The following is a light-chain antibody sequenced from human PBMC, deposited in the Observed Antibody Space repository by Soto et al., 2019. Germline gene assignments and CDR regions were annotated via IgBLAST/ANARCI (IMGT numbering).Light chain of an antibody. CDR2: DAS. CDR3: QQYDNLPLS. CDR1: QDISNY. V-gene: IGKV1-33*01. Sequence: DIPMTPSPSSLSASVGDRVTITCQASQDISNYLNWYQQKPGKAPKLLIYDASNLETGVPSRFSGSGSGTDFTFTISSLEPEDIATYYCQQYDNLPLSVGGGTKVEMK. J-gene: IGKJ4*01.